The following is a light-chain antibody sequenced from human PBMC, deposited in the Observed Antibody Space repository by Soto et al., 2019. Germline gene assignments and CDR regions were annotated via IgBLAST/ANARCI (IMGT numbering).Light chain of an antibody. J-gene: IGKJ1*01. V-gene: IGKV3-20*01. CDR3: QQYGSSPVT. CDR2: GAS. Sequence: ESVLTQSPATLSLSPWERATLSCRTSQSVSSNYLAWYQQKPGQAPRLLIYGASSRATGIPDRFGGSGSGTDFTLTISRLEPEDFAVYFCQQYGSSPVTFGQGTKVDIK. CDR1: QSVSSNY.